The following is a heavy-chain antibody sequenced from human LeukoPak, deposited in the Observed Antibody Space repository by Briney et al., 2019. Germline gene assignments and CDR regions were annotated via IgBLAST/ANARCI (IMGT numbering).Heavy chain of an antibody. CDR2: ISSSSYI. J-gene: IGHJ5*02. CDR3: ARDPVDYGSGTSNWFDP. Sequence: PGGSLRLSCAASGFTFSSYSMNWVRQAPGKGLEWVSSISSSSYIYYADSVKGRFTISRDNAKNSLYLQMNSLRAEDTAVYYCARDPVDYGSGTSNWFDPWGQGTLVTVSS. V-gene: IGHV3-21*01. CDR1: GFTFSSYS. D-gene: IGHD3-10*01.